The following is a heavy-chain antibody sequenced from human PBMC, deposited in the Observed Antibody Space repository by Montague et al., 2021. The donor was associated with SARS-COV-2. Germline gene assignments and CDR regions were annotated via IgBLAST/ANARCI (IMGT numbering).Heavy chain of an antibody. V-gene: IGHV3-33*08. J-gene: IGHJ6*02. CDR2: IWYDGSNK. D-gene: IGHD3-9*01. Sequence: SLRLSCAASGFTFSSYAMHWVRQAPGKGLEWVAVIWYDGSNKYYADSVKGRFTISRHNSKNTLYLQMNSLRAEDTAVYYCARDILGTVRYGMDVWGQGTTVTVSS. CDR3: ARDILGTVRYGMDV. CDR1: GFTFSSYA.